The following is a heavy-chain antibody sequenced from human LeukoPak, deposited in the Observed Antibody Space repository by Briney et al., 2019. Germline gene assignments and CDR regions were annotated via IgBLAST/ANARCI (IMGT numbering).Heavy chain of an antibody. Sequence: ASVKVSCKASGYTFTSYGISWVRQAPGQGLEWMGWISAYNGNTNYAQKLQGRVTMTTDTSTSTAYMELRSLRSEDMAVYYCARGRYCTNGVCRGFDPWGQGTLVTVSS. CDR1: GYTFTSYG. J-gene: IGHJ5*02. CDR2: ISAYNGNT. V-gene: IGHV1-18*03. D-gene: IGHD2-8*01. CDR3: ARGRYCTNGVCRGFDP.